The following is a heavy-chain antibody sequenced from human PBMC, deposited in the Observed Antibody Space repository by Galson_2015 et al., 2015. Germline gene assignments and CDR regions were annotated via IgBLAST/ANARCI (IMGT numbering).Heavy chain of an antibody. CDR3: ARVSGYDSSGYYYFDY. Sequence: TLSLTCTVSGGSISSGGYYWSWIRQHPGKGLEWIGYIYYSGSTYYNPSLKSRVTISVDTSKNQFSLKLSSVTAADTAAYYCARVSGYDSSGYYYFDYWGQGTLVTVSS. J-gene: IGHJ4*02. V-gene: IGHV4-31*03. CDR1: GGSISSGGYY. D-gene: IGHD3-22*01. CDR2: IYYSGST.